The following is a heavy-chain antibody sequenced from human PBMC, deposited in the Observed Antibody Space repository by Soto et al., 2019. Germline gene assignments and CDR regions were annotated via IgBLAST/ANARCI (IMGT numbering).Heavy chain of an antibody. V-gene: IGHV4-31*03. CDR2: IYYSGST. Sequence: QVQLQESGPGLVKPSQTLSLTCTVSGGSISSGGFYWSWIRQHPGKGLEWIGYIYYSGSTYYNPSLKSRVTISLDTSKNQFSLKLSSVTAADTAVYYCARGGDGYNIDYWGQGTPVTVSS. D-gene: IGHD5-12*01. CDR3: ARGGDGYNIDY. J-gene: IGHJ4*02. CDR1: GGSISSGGFY.